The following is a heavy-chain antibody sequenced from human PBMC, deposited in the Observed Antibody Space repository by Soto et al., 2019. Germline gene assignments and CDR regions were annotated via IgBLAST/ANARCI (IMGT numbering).Heavy chain of an antibody. J-gene: IGHJ4*02. V-gene: IGHV3-74*01. CDR1: GFTFSNFW. D-gene: IGHD1-26*01. Sequence: LRLSCAGSGFTFSNFWMHWVRQAPGKGLVWVARINTDGSVTSHADSVKGRFTISRDNAKSTLYLQMNSLREEDSAMYYCARQTGLGATNYWGRGTLVTVSS. CDR2: INTDGSVT. CDR3: ARQTGLGATNY.